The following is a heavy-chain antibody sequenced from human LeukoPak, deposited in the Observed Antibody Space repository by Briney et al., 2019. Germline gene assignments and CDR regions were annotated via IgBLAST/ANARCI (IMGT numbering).Heavy chain of an antibody. CDR2: MNPNSGNT. D-gene: IGHD3-10*01. CDR1: GYTFTSYD. V-gene: IGHV1-8*01. J-gene: IGHJ6*02. Sequence: ASVKVSCKASGYTFTSYDINWVRQATGQGLEWMGWMNPNSGNTGYAQKFQGRVTMTRNTSISTAYMELSSLRSEDTAVYYCARAPLWFGELFNYYYYGMDVWGQGTTVTVSS. CDR3: ARAPLWFGELFNYYYYGMDV.